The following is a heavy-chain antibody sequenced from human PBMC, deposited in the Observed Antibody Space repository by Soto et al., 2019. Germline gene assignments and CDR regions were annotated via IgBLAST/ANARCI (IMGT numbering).Heavy chain of an antibody. D-gene: IGHD3-10*01. CDR3: ARMVLGVIDY. J-gene: IGHJ4*02. V-gene: IGHV4-34*01. Sequence: QVQLQQWGAGLLKPSETLSLTCAVYGGSFRGYYWSWIRQPPGKGLEWIGEIKHSGSTTYNPSLKSRVTISVDTSKNQFSLKLSSVTAADTAGYYCARMVLGVIDYWGQGTLVTVSS. CDR1: GGSFRGYY. CDR2: IKHSGST.